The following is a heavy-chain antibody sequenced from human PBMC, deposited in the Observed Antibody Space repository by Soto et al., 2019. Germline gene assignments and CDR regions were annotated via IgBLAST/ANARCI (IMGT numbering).Heavy chain of an antibody. CDR2: INPNSGGT. CDR3: ARAPHFWSGYSGGYGMDV. V-gene: IGHV1-2*04. CDR1: GYTFTGYY. J-gene: IGHJ6*02. Sequence: GASVKVSCKASGYTFTGYYMHWVQQAPGQGLEWMGWINPNSGGTNYAQKFQGWVTMTRDTSISTAYMELSRLRSDDTAVYYCARAPHFWSGYSGGYGMDVWGQGTTVTVSS. D-gene: IGHD3-3*01.